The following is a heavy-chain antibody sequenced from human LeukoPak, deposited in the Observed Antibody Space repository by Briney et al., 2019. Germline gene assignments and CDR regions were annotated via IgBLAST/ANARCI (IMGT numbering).Heavy chain of an antibody. J-gene: IGHJ4*02. Sequence: GGSLRLSCAASGFTFSSYAMSWVRQAPGKGLEWVSAISNSGGSAYYPDSLKGRFTISRDNSKYTLYLQMNSLRAEDTAVYYCAKSGYNRFDYWGQGTRVTVSS. V-gene: IGHV3-23*01. CDR2: ISNSGGSA. CDR3: AKSGYNRFDY. CDR1: GFTFSSYA. D-gene: IGHD5-24*01.